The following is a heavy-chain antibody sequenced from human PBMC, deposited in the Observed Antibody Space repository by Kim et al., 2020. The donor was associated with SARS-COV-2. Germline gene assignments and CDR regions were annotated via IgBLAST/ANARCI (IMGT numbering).Heavy chain of an antibody. J-gene: IGHJ6*02. Sequence: GGSLRLSFAASGFTFSSYEMNWVRQAPGKGLEWVSYISSSGSTIYYADPVKGRFTISRDNAKNSLYLQMNSLRAEDTAVYYCARDPYSSSYNYYGMDVWGQGTTVTVSS. CDR3: ARDPYSSSYNYYGMDV. D-gene: IGHD6-13*01. CDR2: ISSSGSTI. V-gene: IGHV3-48*03. CDR1: GFTFSSYE.